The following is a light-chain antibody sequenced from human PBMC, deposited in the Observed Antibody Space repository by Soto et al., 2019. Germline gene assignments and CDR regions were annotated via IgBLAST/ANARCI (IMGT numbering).Light chain of an antibody. CDR1: QTVSSNF. Sequence: EMVLTHSPDTLSLSPVERATLSCRSIQTVSSNFLAWYQQRPGQAPRLLIYGASSRAAGIPDRFSGSGSGTDFTLTISRLEPEDLAVYFCQQYNNWPPWTFGQGTKVDIK. CDR2: GAS. V-gene: IGKV3-20*01. CDR3: QQYNNWPPWT. J-gene: IGKJ1*01.